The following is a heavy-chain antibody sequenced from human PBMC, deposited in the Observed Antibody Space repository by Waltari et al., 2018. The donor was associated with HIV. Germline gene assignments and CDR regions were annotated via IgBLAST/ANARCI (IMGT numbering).Heavy chain of an antibody. Sequence: LECIGFVYYRGSTFSNPSFKSRATISVDTSKNQFSLKLTSMTAADTAVYYCARVLYWYFDLWGRGTLVTVSS. CDR2: VYYRGST. J-gene: IGHJ2*01. CDR3: ARVLYWYFDL. V-gene: IGHV4-31*02.